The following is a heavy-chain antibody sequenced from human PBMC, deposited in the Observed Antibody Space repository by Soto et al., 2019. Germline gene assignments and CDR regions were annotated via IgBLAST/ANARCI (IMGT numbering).Heavy chain of an antibody. CDR2: ISWNSGSI. J-gene: IGHJ6*02. Sequence: PGGSLRLSCAASGFTFDDYAMHWVRQAPGKGLEWVSGISWNSGSIGYADSVKGRFTISRDNAKNSLYLQMNSLRAEDTALYYCAKDTGGSYYDSSGQSIYYYYYGMDVWGQGTTVTVSS. CDR3: AKDTGGSYYDSSGQSIYYYYYGMDV. CDR1: GFTFDDYA. D-gene: IGHD3-22*01. V-gene: IGHV3-9*01.